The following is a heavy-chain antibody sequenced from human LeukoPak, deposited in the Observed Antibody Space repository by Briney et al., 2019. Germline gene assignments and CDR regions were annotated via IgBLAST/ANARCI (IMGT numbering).Heavy chain of an antibody. J-gene: IGHJ3*02. CDR1: GGSISSSSYY. CDR2: IYYSGST. V-gene: IGHV4-39*02. Sequence: NPSETLSLTCTVSGGSISSSSYYWGWIRQPPGKGLEWIGSIYYSGSTYYNPSLKSRVTISVDTSKNQFSLKLSSVTAADTAVYYCARERWLQLHPHAFDIWGQGTMVTVSS. CDR3: ARERWLQLHPHAFDI. D-gene: IGHD5-24*01.